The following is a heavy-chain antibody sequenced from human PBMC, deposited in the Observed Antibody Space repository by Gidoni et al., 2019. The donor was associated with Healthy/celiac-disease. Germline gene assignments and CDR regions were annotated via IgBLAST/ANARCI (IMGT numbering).Heavy chain of an antibody. V-gene: IGHV3-30*04. J-gene: IGHJ4*02. Sequence: VQMVESGGGVVQPGRARRPACSASGLTFSSYAMNWVGQATGKGLEWVAVISYAGSNKYYADSVKGRFTISRDNSKNALYLQMNSLRAEDTAVYYCARYSGSYCAFDYWGQGTLVTVSS. CDR3: ARYSGSYCAFDY. CDR1: GLTFSSYA. CDR2: ISYAGSNK. D-gene: IGHD1-26*01.